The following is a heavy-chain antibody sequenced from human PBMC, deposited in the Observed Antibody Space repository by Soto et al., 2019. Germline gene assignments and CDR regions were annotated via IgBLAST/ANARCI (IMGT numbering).Heavy chain of an antibody. D-gene: IGHD3-10*01. V-gene: IGHV4-59*01. Sequence: SETLSLTCTVSGDSISRYYWSWIRQSPGKGLECIGYIYDGGSTRYNPSLRSRVTISADTSENQFSLKLSSVTAADTAVYYCARAPTYSYGSGSPYYFYAMDVWGQGTTATVSS. J-gene: IGHJ6*02. CDR2: IYDGGST. CDR1: GDSISRYY. CDR3: ARAPTYSYGSGSPYYFYAMDV.